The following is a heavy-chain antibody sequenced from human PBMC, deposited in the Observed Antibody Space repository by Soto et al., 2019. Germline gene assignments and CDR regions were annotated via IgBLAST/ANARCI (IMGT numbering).Heavy chain of an antibody. Sequence: GESLKISCKGSGYSFTSYWISWVRQMPGKGLEWMGRIDPSGSYTNYSPSFQGHVTISADKSISTAYLQWSSLKASDTAMYYCARRSLGCSSTSCHIDYWGQGTLVTVSS. CDR3: ARRSLGCSSTSCHIDY. CDR2: IDPSGSYT. D-gene: IGHD2-2*02. J-gene: IGHJ4*02. V-gene: IGHV5-10-1*01. CDR1: GYSFTSYW.